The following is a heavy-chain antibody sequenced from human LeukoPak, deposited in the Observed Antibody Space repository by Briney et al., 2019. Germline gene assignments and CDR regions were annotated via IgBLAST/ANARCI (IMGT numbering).Heavy chain of an antibody. CDR1: GGSISSGDYY. D-gene: IGHD6-6*01. Sequence: SESLSLTCTVSGGSISSGDYYWSWIRQPPGKGLEWIGYIYYSGSTYYNPSLKSRIIISVDTSKNQFSLKLSSVTAADTAVYYCARAGKGSIAVPFDPWGQGTLVTASS. CDR2: IYYSGST. CDR3: ARAGKGSIAVPFDP. V-gene: IGHV4-30-4*08. J-gene: IGHJ5*02.